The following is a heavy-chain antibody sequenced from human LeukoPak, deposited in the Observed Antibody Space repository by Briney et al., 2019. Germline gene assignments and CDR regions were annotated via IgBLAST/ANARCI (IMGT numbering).Heavy chain of an antibody. Sequence: GGSLRLSCAASAFTFTTYSMNWVRQDPGKGLEWLSYISSSSNTIYYADSVKGRFTISRDNAKNSLYLQMNSLRAEDTAVYYCASLIPYYYDSSTYSPGDYWGQGTLVTVSS. CDR2: ISSSSNTI. J-gene: IGHJ4*02. CDR1: AFTFTTYS. CDR3: ASLIPYYYDSSTYSPGDY. V-gene: IGHV3-48*01. D-gene: IGHD3-22*01.